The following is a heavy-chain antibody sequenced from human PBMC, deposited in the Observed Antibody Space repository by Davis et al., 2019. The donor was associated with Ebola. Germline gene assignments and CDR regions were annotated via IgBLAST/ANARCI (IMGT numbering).Heavy chain of an antibody. D-gene: IGHD4-17*01. Sequence: GESLKISCSASGFTFSSYGMHWVRQAPGKGLEWVAVISYDGSNKYYADSVKGRFTISRDNSKNTLYLQMNSLRAEGTAVYYCARGPTVHGMDVWGQGTTVTVSS. CDR1: GFTFSSYG. V-gene: IGHV3-30*03. CDR3: ARGPTVHGMDV. J-gene: IGHJ6*02. CDR2: ISYDGSNK.